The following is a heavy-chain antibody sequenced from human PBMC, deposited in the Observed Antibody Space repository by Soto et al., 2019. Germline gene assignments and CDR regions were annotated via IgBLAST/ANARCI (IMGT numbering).Heavy chain of an antibody. J-gene: IGHJ5*02. CDR2: ISGSGGST. CDR1: GFTFSSYA. CDR3: AKDLTEYNWNYGWFDP. V-gene: IGHV3-23*01. D-gene: IGHD1-7*01. Sequence: EVQLLESGGGLVQPGGSLRLSCAASGFTFSSYAMSWVRQAPGKGLEWVSAISGSGGSTYYADSVKGRFTIFRDNSKNTLYLQMNSLRAEDTAVYYCAKDLTEYNWNYGWFDPWGQGTLVTVSS.